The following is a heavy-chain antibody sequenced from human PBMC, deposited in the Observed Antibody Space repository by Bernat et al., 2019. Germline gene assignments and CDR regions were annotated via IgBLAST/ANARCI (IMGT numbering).Heavy chain of an antibody. CDR3: AREGSGGYFFYY. CDR1: GFTFSSYW. J-gene: IGHJ4*02. Sequence: EVQLVESGGGLVQPGGALRLSCAASGFTFSSYWMSWVRQAPGKGLEWVANKKQAGSEKYYVESVKGRFTISRDNAKNSLYLQMNGLRAEDTAVYYGAREGSGGYFFYYWGQGTLVTVSS. D-gene: IGHD6-19*01. CDR2: KKQAGSEK. V-gene: IGHV3-7*03.